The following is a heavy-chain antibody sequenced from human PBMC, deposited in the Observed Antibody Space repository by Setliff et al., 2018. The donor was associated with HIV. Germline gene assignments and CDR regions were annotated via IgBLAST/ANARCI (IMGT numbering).Heavy chain of an antibody. CDR2: VIPIFGTA. Sequence: SVKVSCKASGGTFSSYAISWVRQAPGQGLEWMGGVIPIFGTANYAQKFQGRVTITTDESTSTAYMELSSLRSEDTAVYYCAGTTVTQYYYYYGMDVWGQGTTVTVSS. J-gene: IGHJ6*02. D-gene: IGHD4-17*01. CDR3: AGTTVTQYYYYYGMDV. V-gene: IGHV1-69*05. CDR1: GGTFSSYA.